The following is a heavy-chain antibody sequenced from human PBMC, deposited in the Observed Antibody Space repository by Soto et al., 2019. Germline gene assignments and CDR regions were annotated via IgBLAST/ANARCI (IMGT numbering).Heavy chain of an antibody. CDR1: GCFLSSHY. V-gene: IGHV4-59*08. J-gene: IGHJ4*02. D-gene: IGHD1-7*01. CDR3: VRHVHRTTYDF. CDR2: ISYSGST. Sequence: SETLSLTCTVSGCFLSSHYWSWIRQPPAKGLEWIGYISYSGSTTYDASLKTRVTMSVDASKSQLSLKLNSVTVADTAVYYCVRHVHRTTYDFWGQGTQVTVSS.